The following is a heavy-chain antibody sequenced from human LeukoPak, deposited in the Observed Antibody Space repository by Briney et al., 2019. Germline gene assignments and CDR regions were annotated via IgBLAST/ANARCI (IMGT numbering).Heavy chain of an antibody. V-gene: IGHV3-64*02. D-gene: IGHD2-21*01. CDR2: ISRSGGGT. Sequence: GGSLRLSCTASGFTFSTYAMQWVRQAPVKGLEYVSSISRSGGGTYYADSVKGRFTISRDNSKNTLYLQMGSLTTEDMAVYYCARDACGGTCYTQPPDYWGQGTLVTVSS. CDR1: GFTFSTYA. CDR3: ARDACGGTCYTQPPDY. J-gene: IGHJ4*02.